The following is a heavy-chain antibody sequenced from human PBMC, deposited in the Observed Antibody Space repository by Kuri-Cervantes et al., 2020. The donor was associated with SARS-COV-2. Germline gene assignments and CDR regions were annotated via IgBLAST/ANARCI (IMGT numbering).Heavy chain of an antibody. J-gene: IGHJ4*02. CDR2: IYYSGST. CDR1: GYSISSGYH. CDR3: ARGTGSYYDFWSGSNFDY. Sequence: GSLRLSCTVSGYSISSGYHWGWIRQPPGKGLEWIGSIYYSGSTNYNPSLKSRVTISVDTSKNQFSLKLSSVTAADTAVYYCARGTGSYYDFWSGSNFDYWGQGTLVTVSS. V-gene: IGHV4-38-2*02. D-gene: IGHD3-3*01.